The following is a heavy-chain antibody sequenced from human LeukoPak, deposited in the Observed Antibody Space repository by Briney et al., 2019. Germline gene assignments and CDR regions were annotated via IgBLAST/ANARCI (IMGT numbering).Heavy chain of an antibody. Sequence: GGSLRLSCAASGFTFSSYGMHWVRQAPGKGLEWVAVIWYDGSNKYYADSVKGRFTISRDNSKNTTFLQMNSLKSDDTAVYFCAKDRFGSFDSWGQGTLVTVFS. J-gene: IGHJ4*02. V-gene: IGHV3-33*06. CDR2: IWYDGSNK. CDR3: AKDRFGSFDS. CDR1: GFTFSSYG. D-gene: IGHD3-3*01.